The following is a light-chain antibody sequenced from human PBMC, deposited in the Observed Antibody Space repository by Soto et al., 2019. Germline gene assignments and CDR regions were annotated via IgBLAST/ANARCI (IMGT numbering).Light chain of an antibody. Sequence: DIQMTQPPSSLSASVGDRITVTCRASQSISTYLNWYQQKPGKASTLLIYAASSLQSGVPSRFSGSGYGTVFTLTISSMQPDEFATYYGAESYSMPFNCGGGTKVEIK. V-gene: IGKV1-39*01. J-gene: IGKJ4*01. CDR2: AAS. CDR3: AESYSMPFN. CDR1: QSISTY.